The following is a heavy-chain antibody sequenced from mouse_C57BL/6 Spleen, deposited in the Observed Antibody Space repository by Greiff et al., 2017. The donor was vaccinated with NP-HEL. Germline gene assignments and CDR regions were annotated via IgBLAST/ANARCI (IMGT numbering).Heavy chain of an antibody. V-gene: IGHV2-6*01. CDR1: GFSLTSYG. J-gene: IGHJ4*01. D-gene: IGHD2-4*01. CDR2: IWGVGST. Sequence: VKLQESGPGLVAPSQSLSITCTVSGFSLTSYGVDWVRQSPGKGLEWLGVIWGVGSTNYNSALKSRLSISKDNSKSQVFLKMNSLQTDDTAMYYCARGDYDGYAMDYWGQGTSVTVSS. CDR3: ARGDYDGYAMDY.